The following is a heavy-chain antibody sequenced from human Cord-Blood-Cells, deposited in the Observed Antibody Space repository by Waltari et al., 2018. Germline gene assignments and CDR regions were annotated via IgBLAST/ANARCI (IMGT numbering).Heavy chain of an antibody. CDR2: INPSGGST. V-gene: IGHV1-46*01. CDR1: GYTFTSYY. CDR3: ARESGSYDSFEY. D-gene: IGHD1-26*01. J-gene: IGHJ4*02. Sequence: VPLVQSGAEVKTPGASVKVSCKASGYTFTSYYMHWVRQAPGQGLEWMGIINPSGGSTSYRQKFQGRVTMTRDTSTSTVYMGLSSLRSEDTAVYYCARESGSYDSFEYWGQGTLVTVSS.